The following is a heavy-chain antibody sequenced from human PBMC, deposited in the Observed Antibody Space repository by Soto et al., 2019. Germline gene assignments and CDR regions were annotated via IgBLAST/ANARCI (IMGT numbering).Heavy chain of an antibody. Sequence: KPSETLSLTFTVSGGSVTNSSYYWGWIRQSPGKGLEWIGSVYYRGRSYSKSSVKSRVTISVDTSKNRFSLSLNSVTASDTAVYFCVSQRTTVPTQAYFDYWGPGALVTVSS. J-gene: IGHJ4*02. CDR3: VSQRTTVPTQAYFDY. D-gene: IGHD4-17*01. V-gene: IGHV4-39*01. CDR2: VYYRGRS. CDR1: GGSVTNSSYY.